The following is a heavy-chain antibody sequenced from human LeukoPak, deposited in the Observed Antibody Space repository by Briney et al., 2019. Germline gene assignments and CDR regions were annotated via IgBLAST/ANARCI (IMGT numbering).Heavy chain of an antibody. J-gene: IGHJ3*02. V-gene: IGHV1-69*04. CDR1: GGTFSSYA. CDR2: IIPILGIA. D-gene: IGHD5-12*01. CDR3: ARDRWSGYDRDAFDI. Sequence: GASVKVSCKASGGTFSSYAISWVRQAPGQGLEWMGRIIPILGIANYAQKFQGRVTITADKSTSTAYMELSSLRSEDTAVYYCARDRWSGYDRDAFDIWGQGTMVTVSS.